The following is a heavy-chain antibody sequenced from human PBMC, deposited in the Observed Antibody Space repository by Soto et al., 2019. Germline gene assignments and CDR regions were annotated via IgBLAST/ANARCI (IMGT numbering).Heavy chain of an antibody. Sequence: QVQLVQSGAEVREPGASVKVSCKASGYTFTTYDINWVRQATGQGLEWMGWMKPSSGDTGYGQKFQGRVALTRNTSTSTAYMELSGLKSEDPAVYYCVALARWGQGTLVTVSS. CDR2: MKPSSGDT. D-gene: IGHD6-6*01. V-gene: IGHV1-8*01. J-gene: IGHJ4*02. CDR1: GYTFTTYD. CDR3: VALAR.